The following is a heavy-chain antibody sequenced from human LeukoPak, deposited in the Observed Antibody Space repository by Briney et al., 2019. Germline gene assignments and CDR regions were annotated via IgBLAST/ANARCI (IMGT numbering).Heavy chain of an antibody. J-gene: IGHJ4*02. Sequence: GGSLGLSCAASGFTFSYWMSWVRQAPGKGLEWVANIKQDGSEKYYVDSVKGRFTISRDNAKNSLYLQMNSLRAEDTAVYYCARDPYCSSTSCYPTWGQGTLVTVSS. CDR2: IKQDGSEK. CDR1: GFTFSYW. CDR3: ARDPYCSSTSCYPT. V-gene: IGHV3-7*01. D-gene: IGHD2-2*01.